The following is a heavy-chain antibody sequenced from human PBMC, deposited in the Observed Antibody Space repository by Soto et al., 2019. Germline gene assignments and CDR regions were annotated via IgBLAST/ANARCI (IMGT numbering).Heavy chain of an antibody. Sequence: EVQLLESGGGLVQPGGSLRLSCAASGFTFGSHAMSWVRQAPGKGLEWVSVISGSGDSTYNADSVKGRFTISRDNSKNPLDLQMNSLRGADTAIYYCATEGGSSTSCYVNWFDPWGQGTLVTVSS. V-gene: IGHV3-23*01. CDR3: ATEGGSSTSCYVNWFDP. D-gene: IGHD2-2*01. CDR2: ISGSGDST. J-gene: IGHJ5*02. CDR1: GFTFGSHA.